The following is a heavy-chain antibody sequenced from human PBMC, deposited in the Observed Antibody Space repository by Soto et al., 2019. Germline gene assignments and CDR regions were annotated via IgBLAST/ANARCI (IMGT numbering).Heavy chain of an antibody. CDR3: AKAPTYEYVWGSFRYYFDH. D-gene: IGHD3-16*02. J-gene: IGHJ4*02. V-gene: IGHV3-23*01. Sequence: EVQMLQSGGGLVQPGASLRLSCEASGFTFTAYGMSWVRQSPGKGLEWGSGISGSGDRTHYADSVKGRFTISRDNSKNTLHLQMNSLGAEDTAVYYCAKAPTYEYVWGSFRYYFDHWGQGALLTVSS. CDR1: GFTFTAYG. CDR2: ISGSGDRT.